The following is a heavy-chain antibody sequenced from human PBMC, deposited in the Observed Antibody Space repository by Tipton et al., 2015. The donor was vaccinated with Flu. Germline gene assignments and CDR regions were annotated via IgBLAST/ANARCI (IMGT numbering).Heavy chain of an antibody. V-gene: IGHV6-1*01. D-gene: IGHD3-3*01. CDR1: GDTVSGNTGA. CDR3: ARDRRFYGLDV. CDR2: TYYRSKWFN. J-gene: IGHJ6*02. Sequence: GLVKPSQTLSLTCAISGDTVSGNTGAWNWIRQSPSRGLEWLGRTYYRSKWFNDYAVSVKNRIVINPDTSKNQFSLQLESVTPDDTAVYFCARDRRFYGLDVWGQGTTVTVSS.